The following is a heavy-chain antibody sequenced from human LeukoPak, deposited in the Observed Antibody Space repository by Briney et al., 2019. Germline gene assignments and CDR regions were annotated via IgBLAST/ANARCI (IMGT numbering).Heavy chain of an antibody. CDR3: TRNWGSDNWFDP. J-gene: IGHJ5*02. CDR1: GFTFSSYS. Sequence: TGGSLRLSCVASGFTFSSYSMNWVRQAPGKGLEWVSYISSSSSTIYYTDSVRGRFTISRDNSKNTLYLQMNSLRAEDTAVYYCTRNWGSDNWFDPWGQGTLVTVSS. V-gene: IGHV3-48*01. D-gene: IGHD7-27*01. CDR2: ISSSSSTI.